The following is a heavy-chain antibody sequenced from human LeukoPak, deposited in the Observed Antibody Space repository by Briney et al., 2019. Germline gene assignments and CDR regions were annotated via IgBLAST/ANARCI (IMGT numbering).Heavy chain of an antibody. J-gene: IGHJ4*02. D-gene: IGHD1-26*01. CDR2: INPNSGGT. V-gene: IGHV1-2*02. Sequence: GASVKVSCKACVYTFTSYDIKWVRQAPGQGLEWMGWINPNSGGTNYAQKFQGRVTMTRDTSISTAYMELSRLRSDDTAVYYCARDRGGSPHFHYWGQGTLVTVSS. CDR1: VYTFTSYD. CDR3: ARDRGGSPHFHY.